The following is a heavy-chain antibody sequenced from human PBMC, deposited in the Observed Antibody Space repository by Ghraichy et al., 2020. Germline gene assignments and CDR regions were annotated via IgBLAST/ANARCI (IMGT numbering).Heavy chain of an antibody. Sequence: ASVKVSCKASGYTFTSYAMHWVRQAPGQRLEWMGWINAGNGNTKYSQKFQGRVTITRDTSASTAYMELSSLRSENTAVYYCARRCSSTSCYTYYYYGMDVWGQGTTVTVSS. CDR2: INAGNGNT. J-gene: IGHJ6*02. CDR1: GYTFTSYA. D-gene: IGHD2-2*02. CDR3: ARRCSSTSCYTYYYYGMDV. V-gene: IGHV1-3*01.